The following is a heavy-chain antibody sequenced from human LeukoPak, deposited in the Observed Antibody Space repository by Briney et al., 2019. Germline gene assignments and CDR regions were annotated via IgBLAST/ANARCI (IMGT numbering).Heavy chain of an antibody. CDR3: ARGHIVVSAHDDAFDI. V-gene: IGHV3-21*01. CDR1: GFTFSNYT. CDR2: ISSSRSYI. Sequence: PGGSLRLSCAASGFTFSNYTMNWVRQAPGKGLEWVSSISSSRSYIFYADSVKGRFTVSRDNAKNSLYLEMNSLRVEDTAVYNCARGHIVVSAHDDAFDIWGQGTMVTVSS. D-gene: IGHD3-22*01. J-gene: IGHJ3*02.